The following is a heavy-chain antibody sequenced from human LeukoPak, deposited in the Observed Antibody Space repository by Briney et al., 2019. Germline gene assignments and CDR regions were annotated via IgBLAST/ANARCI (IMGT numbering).Heavy chain of an antibody. CDR3: ARDQRVITFGGVIVGGAFDI. Sequence: PGGSLRLSCAASGFTFSSFGMHWVRQAPGKGLEWVAFIPYDGSNKYYADSVKGRFTISRDNSKNTLYLQMNSLRAEDTAVYYCARDQRVITFGGVIVGGAFDIWGQGTMVTVSS. CDR1: GFTFSSFG. V-gene: IGHV3-30*02. CDR2: IPYDGSNK. D-gene: IGHD3-16*02. J-gene: IGHJ3*02.